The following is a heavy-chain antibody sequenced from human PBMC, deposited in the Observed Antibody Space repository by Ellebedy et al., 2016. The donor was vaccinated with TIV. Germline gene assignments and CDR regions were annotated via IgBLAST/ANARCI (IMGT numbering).Heavy chain of an antibody. V-gene: IGHV4-39*01. CDR3: ARWYGELLYVRWFDT. CDR1: ASSISRSSSD. D-gene: IGHD3-10*01. CDR2: IYYSAST. Sequence: SETLSLTCTVSASSISRSSSDWGCSRQSPQQGLDWTRRIYYSASTFYNPSLESRVTISVDTSKDQFSLKLSSVTAADTAVYYCARWYGELLYVRWFDTWGEGTLVTVSS. J-gene: IGHJ5*02.